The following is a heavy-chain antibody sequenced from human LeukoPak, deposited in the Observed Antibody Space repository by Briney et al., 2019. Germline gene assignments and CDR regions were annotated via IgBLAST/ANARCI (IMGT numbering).Heavy chain of an antibody. D-gene: IGHD6-19*01. CDR3: ARAGYSSGWYGRAFDI. CDR1: GGSISSGGYY. V-gene: IGHV4-31*03. Sequence: SETLSLTCTVSGGSISSGGYYWSWIRQHPGKGLEWIGYIYYSGSTYYNPSLKTRVTISVDTSKNQFSLKLSSLTAADTAVYYCARAGYSSGWYGRAFDIWGQGTMVTVSS. J-gene: IGHJ3*02. CDR2: IYYSGST.